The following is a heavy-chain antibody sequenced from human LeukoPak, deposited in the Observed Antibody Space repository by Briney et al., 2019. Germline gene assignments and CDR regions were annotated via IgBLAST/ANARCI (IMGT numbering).Heavy chain of an antibody. J-gene: IGHJ4*02. CDR1: GGSISSSSYY. D-gene: IGHD1-26*01. CDR2: IYYSGST. V-gene: IGHV4-39*01. Sequence: PSETLSLTCTVSGGSISSSSYYWGWIRQPPGKGLEWIGSIYYSGSTYYNPSLKSRVTISVDTSKNQFSLKLSSVTAADTAVCYRARHVGARDFDYWGQGTLVTVSS. CDR3: ARHVGARDFDY.